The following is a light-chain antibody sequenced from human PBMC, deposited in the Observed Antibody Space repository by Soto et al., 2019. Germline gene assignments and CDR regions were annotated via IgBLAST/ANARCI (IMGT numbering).Light chain of an antibody. Sequence: DIQMTQSPSSVSASVGDRVTITCRASQGISNWLAWYQQKPGKAPSLLIHAASSLQSGVPSRFSGSGYGTDFTLTISSLQPEYFATYFCQQANSLPVTFFPGTKVDIK. V-gene: IGKV1-12*01. CDR3: QQANSLPVT. CDR2: AAS. CDR1: QGISNW. J-gene: IGKJ3*01.